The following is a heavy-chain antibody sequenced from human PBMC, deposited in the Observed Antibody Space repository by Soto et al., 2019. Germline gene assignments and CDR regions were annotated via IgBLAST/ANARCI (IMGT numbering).Heavy chain of an antibody. CDR3: ATQEVGGSYVYTFDP. CDR2: IYYSGST. J-gene: IGHJ5*02. Sequence: QLQLQESGPGLVKPSETLSLTCTVSGGSISSSSYYWGWIRQPPGKGLEWIGSIYYSGSTYYNPSLTSRVPISVDTSKYHFSLKLSSVTAADTAVYYCATQEVGGSYVYTFDPWGQGTLVTVSS. D-gene: IGHD1-26*01. CDR1: GGSISSSSYY. V-gene: IGHV4-39*02.